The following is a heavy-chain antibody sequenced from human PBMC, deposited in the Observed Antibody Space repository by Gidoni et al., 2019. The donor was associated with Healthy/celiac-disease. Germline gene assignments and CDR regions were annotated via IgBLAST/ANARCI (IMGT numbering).Heavy chain of an antibody. CDR1: GGSISSSSYY. J-gene: IGHJ4*02. Sequence: QLQLQESGPGLVKPSETLSLTCTVSGGSISSSSYYWGWIRQPPGKGLEWIGSIYYSGSTYYNPSLKSRVTISVDTSKNQFSLKLSSVTAADTAVYYCASDILTGYWVNYWGQGTLVTVSS. CDR2: IYYSGST. V-gene: IGHV4-39*01. CDR3: ASDILTGYWVNY. D-gene: IGHD3-9*01.